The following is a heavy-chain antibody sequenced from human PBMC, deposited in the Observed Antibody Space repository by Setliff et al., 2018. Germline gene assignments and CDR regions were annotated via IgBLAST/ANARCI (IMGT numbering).Heavy chain of an antibody. V-gene: IGHV4-59*08. Sequence: SETLSLTCTVSGGSISSYYWSWIRQPPGKGLEWIGYIYYSGSTYYNPSLKSRVTISVDTSKNQFSLKLNYVTAADTAVYYCARALGYCSRTSCYADAFDIWGQGTMVTVSS. CDR3: ARALGYCSRTSCYADAFDI. CDR2: IYYSGST. J-gene: IGHJ3*02. CDR1: GGSISSYY. D-gene: IGHD2-2*01.